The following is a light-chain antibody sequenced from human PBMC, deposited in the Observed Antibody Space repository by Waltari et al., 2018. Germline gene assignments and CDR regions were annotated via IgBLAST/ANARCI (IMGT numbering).Light chain of an antibody. CDR3: QQLNLYPFT. V-gene: IGKV1-9*01. CDR1: QGISSN. J-gene: IGKJ3*01. Sequence: IQLTQSPSSLSASVGDRVTITCRASQGISSNLAWYQQKSGKAPKLLIYGASTLQSGVPSRFSGSGSGTDFTLIISSLQPEDFATYYCQQLNLYPFTFGPGTKVDIK. CDR2: GAS.